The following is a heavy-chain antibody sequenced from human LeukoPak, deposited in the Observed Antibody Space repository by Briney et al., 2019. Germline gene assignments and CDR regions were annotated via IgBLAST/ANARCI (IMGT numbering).Heavy chain of an antibody. CDR2: INPNSGGT. J-gene: IGHJ4*02. D-gene: IGHD3-22*01. CDR1: GYTFTGYY. CDR3: ARAYDNNDYFDY. Sequence: GASVKVSCKASGYTFTGYYMHWVRQAPGQVLEWMGWINPNSGGTSYAQKFQGRVTMTRDTSISTAYMELTRLRFDDTAVYYCARAYDNNDYFDYWGQGTLVTVSS. V-gene: IGHV1-2*02.